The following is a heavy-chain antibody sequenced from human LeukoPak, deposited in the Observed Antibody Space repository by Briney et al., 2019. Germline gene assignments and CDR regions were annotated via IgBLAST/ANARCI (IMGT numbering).Heavy chain of an antibody. CDR3: ARDRGQLDNYYYYGMDG. CDR2: ISYDGSNK. Sequence: PGGSLRLSCAASGFTFSSYAMHWLRQAPGKGLAWVAVISYDGSNKYYADSVKGRFTISRDNSKITLYLQMNSLRAEDTAVYYCARDRGQLDNYYYYGMDGWGQGTTVTVSS. V-gene: IGHV3-30-3*01. CDR1: GFTFSSYA. J-gene: IGHJ6*02. D-gene: IGHD6-13*01.